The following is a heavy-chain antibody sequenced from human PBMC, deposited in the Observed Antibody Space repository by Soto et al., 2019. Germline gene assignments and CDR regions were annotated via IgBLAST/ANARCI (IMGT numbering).Heavy chain of an antibody. J-gene: IGHJ4*02. CDR2: ISYDGSNK. CDR1: GFTFSSYA. V-gene: IGHV3-30-3*01. CDR3: ARGPEMGWELRGDY. D-gene: IGHD1-26*01. Sequence: QVQLVESGGGVVQPGRSLRLSCAASGFTFSSYAMHWVRQAPGKGLEWVAVISYDGSNKYYADSVKGRFTISRDNCKNTLYLQMNSLRAEDTAVYYCARGPEMGWELRGDYWGQGTLVTVSS.